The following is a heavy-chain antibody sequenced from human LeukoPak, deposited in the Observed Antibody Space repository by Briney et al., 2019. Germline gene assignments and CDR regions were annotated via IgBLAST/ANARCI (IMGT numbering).Heavy chain of an antibody. Sequence: GGSLRLSCAASGFSFSSYSMSWVRQAPGKGLEWLSYIVGSSTIIYYADSVKGRFTISRDNAQNSLYLQMNSLRAEDTAIYYCATSRDSSGYFFVNYFDNWGQGTLVTVSP. CDR3: ATSRDSSGYFFVNYFDN. V-gene: IGHV3-48*01. J-gene: IGHJ4*02. D-gene: IGHD3-22*01. CDR1: GFSFSSYS. CDR2: IVGSSTII.